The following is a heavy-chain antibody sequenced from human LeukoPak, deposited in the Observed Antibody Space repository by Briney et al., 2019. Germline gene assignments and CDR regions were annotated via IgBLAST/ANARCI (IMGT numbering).Heavy chain of an antibody. D-gene: IGHD1-26*01. CDR3: ARQWELPTFDY. Sequence: ETLSLTCTVSGGSISSSSYYWGWIRQPPGKGLEWIGSIYYSGSTYYNPSLKSRVTISVDTSKNQFSLKLSSVTAADTAVYYCARQWELPTFDYWGQGTLVTVSS. CDR2: IYYSGST. CDR1: GGSISSSSYY. V-gene: IGHV4-39*01. J-gene: IGHJ4*02.